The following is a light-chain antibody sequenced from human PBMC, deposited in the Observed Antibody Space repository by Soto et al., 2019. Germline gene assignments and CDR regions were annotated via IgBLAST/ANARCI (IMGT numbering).Light chain of an antibody. CDR1: SSDVGGYNY. CDR2: DVS. Sequence: QSVLTQPPSASGSPGQSVTISCTGTSSDVGGYNYVSWYQQHPGKAPKLIIYDVSKRPSGVPDRFSGSKSGNTASLTVSGLQAEDEADYYCGSYEGSNRRVFGGGTQLTVL. V-gene: IGLV2-8*01. J-gene: IGLJ2*01. CDR3: GSYEGSNRRV.